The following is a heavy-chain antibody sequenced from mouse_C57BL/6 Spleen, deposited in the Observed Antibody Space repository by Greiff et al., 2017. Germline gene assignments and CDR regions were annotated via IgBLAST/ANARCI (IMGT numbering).Heavy chain of an antibody. J-gene: IGHJ4*01. CDR1: GYTFTSYW. V-gene: IGHV1-55*01. Sequence: QVQLQQPGAELVKPGASVKMSCKASGYTFTSYWITWVKQRPGQGLEWIGDIYPGSGSTNYNEKFKSKATLTVDTSSSTAYMQLSSLTSEDSSVYYCARPYYYGSYYYAKDYWGHGTSVTVSS. D-gene: IGHD1-1*01. CDR3: ARPYYYGSYYYAKDY. CDR2: IYPGSGST.